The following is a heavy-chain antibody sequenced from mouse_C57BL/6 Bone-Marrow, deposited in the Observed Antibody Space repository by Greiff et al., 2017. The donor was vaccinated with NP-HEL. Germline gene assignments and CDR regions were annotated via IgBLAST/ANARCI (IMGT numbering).Heavy chain of an antibody. Sequence: VKLQQPGAELVRPGTSVKLSCKASGYTFTSYWMHWVKQRPGQGLEWIGVIDPSDSYTNYNQKFKGKATLTVDTSSSTAYMQLSSLTSEDSAVYYCARPAVVAEGWFAYWGQGTLVTVSA. CDR2: IDPSDSYT. J-gene: IGHJ3*01. D-gene: IGHD1-1*01. CDR3: ARPAVVAEGWFAY. V-gene: IGHV1-59*01. CDR1: GYTFTSYW.